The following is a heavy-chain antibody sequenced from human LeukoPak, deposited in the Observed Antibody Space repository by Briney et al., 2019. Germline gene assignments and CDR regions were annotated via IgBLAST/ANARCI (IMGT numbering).Heavy chain of an antibody. CDR1: GFTFSNFA. Sequence: PGGSLRLSCAASGFTFSNFAMSWVRQAPGKGLEWVSAISGSGGSTYYADSVKGRFTISRDNSKNTLYLQMNSLRAEDTAVYYCAKVYIAVAGTDLIDYWGQGTLVTVSS. CDR3: AKVYIAVAGTDLIDY. J-gene: IGHJ4*02. V-gene: IGHV3-23*01. CDR2: ISGSGGST. D-gene: IGHD6-19*01.